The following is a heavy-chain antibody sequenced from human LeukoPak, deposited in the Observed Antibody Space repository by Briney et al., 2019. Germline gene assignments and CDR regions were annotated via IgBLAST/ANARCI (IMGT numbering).Heavy chain of an antibody. CDR2: ISSSSSYI. CDR3: AREVDIVVVPAAPPTVH. Sequence: GGSLRLSCAASGFTFGSYSMNWVRQAPGKGLEWVSSISSSSSYIYYADSVKGRFTISRDNAKNSLYLQMNSLRAEDTAVYYCAREVDIVVVPAAPPTVHWGQGTLVTVSS. V-gene: IGHV3-21*01. CDR1: GFTFGSYS. D-gene: IGHD2-2*01. J-gene: IGHJ4*02.